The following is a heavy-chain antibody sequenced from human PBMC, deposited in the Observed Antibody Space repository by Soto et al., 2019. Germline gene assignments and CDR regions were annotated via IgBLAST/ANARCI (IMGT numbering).Heavy chain of an antibody. Sequence: GGSLRLSCAASGFTFSNAWMNWVRQAPGKGLEWAGSNRSKTDGRTTDYAAPVKGRFTISGDDSKNTLYLQMDSLKTDDIAVYYCTTEPPYSSGWFDYWGQGTLVTVSS. CDR1: GFTFSNAW. D-gene: IGHD6-19*01. CDR3: TTEPPYSSGWFDY. J-gene: IGHJ4*02. CDR2: NRSKTDGRTT. V-gene: IGHV3-15*07.